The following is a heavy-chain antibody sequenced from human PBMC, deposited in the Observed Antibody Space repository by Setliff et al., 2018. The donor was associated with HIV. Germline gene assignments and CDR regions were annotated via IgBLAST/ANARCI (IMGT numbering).Heavy chain of an antibody. CDR2: VDYTGST. V-gene: IGHV4-39*07. CDR3: ARQGNIVVVTSFDY. J-gene: IGHJ4*02. CDR1: GGSISTSNYY. Sequence: SETLSLTCTVSGGSISTSNYYWGWVRQPPGKGLGWVGNVDYTGSTYYNPSLKRRVTISVDTSKNQFSLRLNSVTAADTAVYYCARQGNIVVVTSFDYWGQGTLVTVSS. D-gene: IGHD2-21*02.